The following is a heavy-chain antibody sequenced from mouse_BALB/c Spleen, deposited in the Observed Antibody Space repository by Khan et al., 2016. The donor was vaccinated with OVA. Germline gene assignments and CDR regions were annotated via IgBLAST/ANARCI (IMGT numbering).Heavy chain of an antibody. CDR1: GYSFTGYN. V-gene: IGHV1-39*01. CDR3: ARSTWYFGV. Sequence: EVQLQQSGPELEKPGASVKISCKASGYSFTGYNMNWVKQSNGKRLEWIGNIYPYYGGISYNQQFKGKATLTVDKYSSTAYMQLKSRTSEDSAVYDCARSTWYFGVWGAGTTVTVSS. J-gene: IGHJ1*01. CDR2: IYPYYGGI.